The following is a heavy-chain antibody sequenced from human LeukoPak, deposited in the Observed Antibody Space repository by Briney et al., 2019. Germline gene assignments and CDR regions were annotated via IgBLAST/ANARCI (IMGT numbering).Heavy chain of an antibody. CDR2: IKQDGSEK. J-gene: IGHJ5*02. V-gene: IGHV3-7*01. Sequence: GGSLRLSCAASGFTFSSYWMSWVRQAPGKGLEWVANIKQDGSEKYYVDSVKGRFTISRDNAKNSLYLQVNSLRAEDTAVYYCARVQGSGWYPHWFDPWGQGTLVTVSS. D-gene: IGHD6-19*01. CDR3: ARVQGSGWYPHWFDP. CDR1: GFTFSSYW.